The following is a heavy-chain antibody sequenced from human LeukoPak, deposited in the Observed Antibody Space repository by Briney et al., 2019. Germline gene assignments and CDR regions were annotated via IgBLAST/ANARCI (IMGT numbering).Heavy chain of an antibody. J-gene: IGHJ4*02. CDR1: GYTFSGYY. D-gene: IGHD2-15*01. CDR3: AREGYCSGGSCYLLQYYFDY. V-gene: IGHV1-2*02. Sequence: ASVKVSCKASGYTFSGYYMHWVRQAPGQGVEWRGWINPNSGGTNYAQKFQGRVTMTRDTSISTAYMELSRLRSDDTAVYYCAREGYCSGGSCYLLQYYFDYRGQGTLVTVSS. CDR2: INPNSGGT.